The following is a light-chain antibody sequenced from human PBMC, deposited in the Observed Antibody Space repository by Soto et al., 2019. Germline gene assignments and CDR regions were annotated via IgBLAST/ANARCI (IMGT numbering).Light chain of an antibody. J-gene: IGLJ1*01. CDR2: NVY. V-gene: IGLV2-14*03. Sequence: QSALTQPASVSGSPGQSITISCTGTSSDVGAYNFVSWHQQHPGKAPKLMIYNVYDRPSGISYRFSGSKSGNTASLTISGLQGEDEADYYCSSYTVSRTYVFGTGTK. CDR1: SSDVGAYNF. CDR3: SSYTVSRTYV.